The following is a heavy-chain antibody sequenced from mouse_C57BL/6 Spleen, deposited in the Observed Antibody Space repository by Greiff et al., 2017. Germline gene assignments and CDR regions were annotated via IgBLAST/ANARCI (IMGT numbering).Heavy chain of an antibody. CDR3: ARELLRYFDY. CDR1: GYSITSGYY. V-gene: IGHV3-6*01. D-gene: IGHD1-1*01. Sequence: VQLQQSGPGLVKPSQSLSLTCSVTGYSITSGYYWNCIRQFPGNKLEWMSYISYACSNTSNSSLKNRISITRHRAKYQVFLKLKSVTTEDTATYYCARELLRYFDYWGQGTTLTVSS. J-gene: IGHJ2*01. CDR2: ISYACSN.